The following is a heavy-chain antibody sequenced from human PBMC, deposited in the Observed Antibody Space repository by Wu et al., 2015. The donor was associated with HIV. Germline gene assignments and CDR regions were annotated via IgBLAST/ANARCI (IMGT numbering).Heavy chain of an antibody. CDR3: ARGGYYGSGSYYAREENWFDP. D-gene: IGHD3-10*01. CDR1: GGTFSSYA. J-gene: IGHJ5*02. CDR2: IIPIFGTA. V-gene: IGHV1-69*05. Sequence: QVQLVQSGAEVKKPGSSVKVSCKASGGTFSSYAISWVRQAPGQGLEWMGGIIPIFGTANYAQKFQGRVTITTDESTSTAYMELSSLRSEDTAVYYCARGGYYGSGSYYAREENWFDPWGQGTLVTVSS.